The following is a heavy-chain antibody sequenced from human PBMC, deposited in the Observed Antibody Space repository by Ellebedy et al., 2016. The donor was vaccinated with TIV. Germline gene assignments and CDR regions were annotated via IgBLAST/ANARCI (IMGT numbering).Heavy chain of an antibody. D-gene: IGHD7-27*01. V-gene: IGHV3-48*04. CDR3: ARDMAWGNERVNDAFDI. Sequence: GGSLRPSCAASGFTFRSYSMSWVRQAPGKGLAWVAYISGSSLTIHYADSVQGRFTISRDNAKNSLVLHMNSLRAEDTAIYYCARDMAWGNERVNDAFDIWGQGTMVAVSP. CDR1: GFTFRSYS. CDR2: ISGSSLTI. J-gene: IGHJ3*02.